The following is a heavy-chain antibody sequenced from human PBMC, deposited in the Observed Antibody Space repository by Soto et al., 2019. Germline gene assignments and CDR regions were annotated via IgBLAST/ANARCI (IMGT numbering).Heavy chain of an antibody. CDR2: IYYSGST. CDR1: GGSISPYY. D-gene: IGHD7-27*01. Sequence: PSETLSLPCTVSGGSISPYYWSWIRQPPGKGQEWIGYIYYSGSTSYNPSLKSRVTIAVDTSKNQFSLTLSSMPATDTAVYYCARRGDWGSDEFDYWGQGTLVTVSS. CDR3: ARRGDWGSDEFDY. J-gene: IGHJ4*02. V-gene: IGHV4-59*08.